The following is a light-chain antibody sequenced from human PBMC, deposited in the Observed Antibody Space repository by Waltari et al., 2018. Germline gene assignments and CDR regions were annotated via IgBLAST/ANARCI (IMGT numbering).Light chain of an antibody. V-gene: IGLV1-47*01. CDR1: SSNIGSNY. CDR3: AAWDDSLSGVV. CDR2: RNN. Sequence: QSVLTQPPSASGTPGQRVTISCSGSSSNIGSNYVYWYQQLPGTAPKPLIYRNNQRPSGAPGRGSGSKSGTSASLAISGLRSEDEADYYCAAWDDSLSGVVFGGGTKLTVL. J-gene: IGLJ2*01.